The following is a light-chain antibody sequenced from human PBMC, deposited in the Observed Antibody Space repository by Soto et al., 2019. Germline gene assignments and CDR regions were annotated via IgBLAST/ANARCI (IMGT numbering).Light chain of an antibody. CDR1: QSVSNSY. V-gene: IGKV3-20*01. Sequence: EIVLTQSPGTLSLSPGERATLSCRASQSVSNSYLAWYQQKPGQAPRLLIYGASSRATGIPDRFSGSGSGTDFTLTISRLEPEDFAVYYCQQYGSSPLYTFGQGPKVDIK. J-gene: IGKJ2*01. CDR2: GAS. CDR3: QQYGSSPLYT.